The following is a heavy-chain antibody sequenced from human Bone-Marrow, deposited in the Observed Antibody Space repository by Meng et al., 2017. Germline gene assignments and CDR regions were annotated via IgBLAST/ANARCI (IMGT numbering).Heavy chain of an antibody. CDR1: GDSVSNTGAA. J-gene: IGHJ4*02. CDR2: TYYRSRWYT. Sequence: SCAISGDSVSNTGAAWHWIRQSPSRGLEWLGRTYYRSRWYTDYGESVKSRLTINPDTYTNQFSLQLTSVTPEDTAVYFCARAGTGDTRYFDFWGRGTLVTVSS. V-gene: IGHV6-1*01. CDR3: ARAGTGDTRYFDF. D-gene: IGHD7-27*01.